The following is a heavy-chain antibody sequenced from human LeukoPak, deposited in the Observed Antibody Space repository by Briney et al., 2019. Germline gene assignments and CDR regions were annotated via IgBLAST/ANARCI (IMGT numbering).Heavy chain of an antibody. J-gene: IGHJ6*02. V-gene: IGHV1-18*01. D-gene: IGHD2-2*01. CDR2: ISAYNGNT. Sequence: ASVKVSCKASGGTFSSYAISWVRQAPGQGLEWMGWISAYNGNTNYAQKLQGRVTMTTDTSTSTAYMELRSLRSDDTAVYYCARGPRYCSSTSCYATTYYYYGMDVWGQGTTVTVSS. CDR1: GGTFSSYA. CDR3: ARGPRYCSSTSCYATTYYYYGMDV.